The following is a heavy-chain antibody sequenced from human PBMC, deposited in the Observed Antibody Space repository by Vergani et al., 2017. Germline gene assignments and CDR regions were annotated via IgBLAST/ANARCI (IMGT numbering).Heavy chain of an antibody. J-gene: IGHJ4*02. CDR3: AKDPRYSSSSGFDY. V-gene: IGHV4-39*02. CDR2: IYYSGST. Sequence: QLQLQESGPGLVKPSETLSLTCTVSGGSISSSSYYWGWIRQPPGKGLEWIGSIYYSGSTYYNPSLKSRVTISVDTSKNQFSLKLSSVTAADTAVYYCAKDPRYSSSSGFDYWGQGTLVTVSS. D-gene: IGHD6-6*01. CDR1: GGSISSSSYY.